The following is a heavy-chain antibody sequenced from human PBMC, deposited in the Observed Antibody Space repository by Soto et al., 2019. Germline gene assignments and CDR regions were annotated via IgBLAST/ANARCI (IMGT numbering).Heavy chain of an antibody. CDR3: ARVRGGIAARNYYYYGMDV. V-gene: IGHV1-69*12. CDR1: GGTFSSYA. CDR2: SIPIFGTA. Sequence: QVQLVQSGAEVKKPGSSVKVSCKASGGTFSSYAISWVRQAPGQGLEWMGGSIPIFGTANYAQKFQGRVTITADESTSTAYMELSSLRSEDTAVYYCARVRGGIAARNYYYYGMDVWGQGTTVTVSS. D-gene: IGHD6-13*01. J-gene: IGHJ6*02.